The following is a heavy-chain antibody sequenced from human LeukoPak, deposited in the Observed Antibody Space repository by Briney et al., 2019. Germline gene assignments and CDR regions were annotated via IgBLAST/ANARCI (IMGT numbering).Heavy chain of an antibody. D-gene: IGHD3-3*01. V-gene: IGHV7-4-1*02. CDR2: INTNTGNP. CDR1: GYSFTSYA. Sequence: GASVKVSCKASGYSFTSYAMNWVRQAPGQGLEWMGWINTNTGNPAYAQGFTGRFAFSLDTSVSTAYLQISSLKAEDTAVYYCARDFGGTSHLNYYGMDVWGQGTTVTVSS. J-gene: IGHJ6*02. CDR3: ARDFGGTSHLNYYGMDV.